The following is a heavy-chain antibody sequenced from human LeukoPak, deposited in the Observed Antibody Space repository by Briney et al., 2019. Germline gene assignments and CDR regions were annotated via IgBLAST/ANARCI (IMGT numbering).Heavy chain of an antibody. CDR1: GFSVTNNY. CDR2: FYVGGAT. CDR3: ARGDGYNFFDY. D-gene: IGHD5-24*01. J-gene: IGHJ4*02. Sequence: GRSLRLSCAVSGFSVTNNYMSWVRQAPGQGLEWVSVFYVGGATYYADSVKGRFTISRDNSENTLYLQMKSLRAEDTAVYYCARGDGYNFFDYWGQGNLVTVSS. V-gene: IGHV3-53*01.